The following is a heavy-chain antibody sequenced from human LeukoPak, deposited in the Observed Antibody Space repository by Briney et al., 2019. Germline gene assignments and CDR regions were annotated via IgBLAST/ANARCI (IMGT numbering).Heavy chain of an antibody. Sequence: SETLSLTCTVSGGSISSSSYYWGWIRQPPGKGLEWIGSIYYSGGTYYNPSLKSRVTISLDTSKNQFSLKLSSVTAADTAVYYCARGQIRPSSGSYFDYWGQGTLVTVSS. CDR3: ARGQIRPSSGSYFDY. CDR2: IYYSGGT. D-gene: IGHD1-26*01. CDR1: GGSISSSSYY. J-gene: IGHJ4*02. V-gene: IGHV4-39*07.